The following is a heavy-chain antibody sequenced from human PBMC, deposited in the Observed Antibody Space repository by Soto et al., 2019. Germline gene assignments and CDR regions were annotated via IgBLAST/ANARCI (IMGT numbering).Heavy chain of an antibody. CDR2: INHSGST. D-gene: IGHD3-10*01. CDR3: ARGYGRNSDY. CDR1: GGSFSGYY. V-gene: IGHV4-34*01. J-gene: IGHJ4*02. Sequence: QVQLQQWGAGLLKPSETLSLTCAVYGGSFSGYYWNWIRQPPGKGLEWIGEINHSGSTNYNPSLTSRVTTAVGTSKNHISHKQSSVTAADTAVYYSARGYGRNSDYWGQGTLVTVCS.